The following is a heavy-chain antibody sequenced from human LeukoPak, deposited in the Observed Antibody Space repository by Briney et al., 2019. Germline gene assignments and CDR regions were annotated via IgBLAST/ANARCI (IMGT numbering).Heavy chain of an antibody. J-gene: IGHJ6*03. CDR1: GFTFSSYG. CDR2: IRYDGSNK. Sequence: PGGCLRPSCAASGFTFSSYGMHWVRQAPGKGLEWVAFIRYDGSNKYYADSVKGRFTISRDNAKNSLYLQMNSLRAEDTAVYYCARGGYSYGFHYYYYMDVWGKGTTVTISS. CDR3: ARGGYSYGFHYYYYMDV. V-gene: IGHV3-30*02. D-gene: IGHD5-18*01.